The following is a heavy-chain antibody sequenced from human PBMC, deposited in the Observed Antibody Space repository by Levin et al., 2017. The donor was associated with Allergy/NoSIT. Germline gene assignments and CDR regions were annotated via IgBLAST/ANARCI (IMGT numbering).Heavy chain of an antibody. V-gene: IGHV5-51*01. CDR1: GYSFTNNW. CDR2: IYPGKSDT. J-gene: IGHJ4*02. CDR3: AKWKGSASGYDY. D-gene: IGHD5-12*01. Sequence: ASVKVSCKASGYSFTNNWIGWVRQVPGKGLEWMATIYPGKSDTRYSSSLQGQVTTSADTSISTAYLQWSSLKASDTAMYYCAKWKGSASGYDYWGQGTLITVSS.